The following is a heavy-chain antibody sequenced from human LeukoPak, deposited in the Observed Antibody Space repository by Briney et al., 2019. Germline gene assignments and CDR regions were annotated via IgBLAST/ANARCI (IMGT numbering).Heavy chain of an antibody. D-gene: IGHD3-9*01. CDR3: AKDVGDILTGCIDY. CDR1: GFTCSSYG. Sequence: GGSLRRSCAASGFTCSSYGMHWVRQAPGKGLEWVSAISGSGGSTHYADSVKGRFTISRENSKNTLFLQMNRLRVEDTATYYCAKDVGDILTGCIDYWGQGTLVTVSS. J-gene: IGHJ4*02. V-gene: IGHV3-23*01. CDR2: ISGSGGST.